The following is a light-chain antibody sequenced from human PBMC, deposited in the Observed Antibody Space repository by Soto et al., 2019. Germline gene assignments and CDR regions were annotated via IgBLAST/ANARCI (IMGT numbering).Light chain of an antibody. CDR2: WAS. CDR3: QQYYSTPYI. V-gene: IGKV4-1*01. CDR1: QSVLHSSNNKNY. Sequence: ILMTQSPDSLAVSLGEGATITCKSSQSVLHSSNNKNYLAWYQQKSGQPPKLLIYWASTRESGVPDRFSGSGSGTDFTLKISSMQAEDVAVYYCQQYYSTPYIFGQRTK. J-gene: IGKJ2*01.